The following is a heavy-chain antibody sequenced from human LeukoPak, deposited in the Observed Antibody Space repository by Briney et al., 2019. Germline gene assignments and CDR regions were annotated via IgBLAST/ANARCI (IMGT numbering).Heavy chain of an antibody. CDR1: GYTFTDYY. D-gene: IGHD4-23*01. Sequence: EASVKVSCKASGYTFTDYYMHWVRQAPGQGLEWMGWINPNSGGTNYAQKFLGRVTMTRDTSISTAYMELSRLRSDDTAVYYCARRGVGTPAMYYYYMDVWGKGTTVTVSS. CDR2: INPNSGGT. J-gene: IGHJ6*03. V-gene: IGHV1-2*02. CDR3: ARRGVGTPAMYYYYMDV.